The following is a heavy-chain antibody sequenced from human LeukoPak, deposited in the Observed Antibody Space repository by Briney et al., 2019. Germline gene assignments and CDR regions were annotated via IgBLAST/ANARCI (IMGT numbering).Heavy chain of an antibody. D-gene: IGHD2-2*01. CDR3: ARGIVGAAIANWFDP. V-gene: IGHV4-59*12. J-gene: IGHJ5*02. CDR2: IYHSGST. Sequence: SETLSLTCTVSGGSISSYYWSWIRQPPGKGLEWIGYIYHSGSTYYNPSLKSRVTISVDRSKNQFSLKLSSVTAADTAVYYCARGIVGAAIANWFDPWGQGTLVTVSS. CDR1: GGSISSYY.